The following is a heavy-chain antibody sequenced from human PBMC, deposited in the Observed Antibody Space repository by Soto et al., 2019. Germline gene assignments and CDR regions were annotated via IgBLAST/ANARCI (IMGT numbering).Heavy chain of an antibody. D-gene: IGHD3-3*01. CDR3: AKASSTIFGVVNYFDY. Sequence: GGSLRLSCAASGFTFSSYGMHWVRQAPGKGLEWVAVISYDGSNKYYADSVKGRFTISRDNSKNTLYLQMNSLRAEDTAVYYCAKASSTIFGVVNYFDYWGQGTLVTVSS. CDR1: GFTFSSYG. J-gene: IGHJ4*02. V-gene: IGHV3-30*18. CDR2: ISYDGSNK.